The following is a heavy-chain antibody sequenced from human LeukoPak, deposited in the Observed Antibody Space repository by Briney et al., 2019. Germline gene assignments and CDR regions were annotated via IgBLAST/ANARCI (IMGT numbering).Heavy chain of an antibody. D-gene: IGHD2-15*01. Sequence: PGGSLRLSCAASGFTFSDYGMHWVRQAPGKGLEWVTVISNEGRVQYYADSVKGRFTISRDNSKNTLYLQMNSLRAEDTAVYYCAKLGIVVVVAATTWFDPWGQGTLVTVSS. V-gene: IGHV3-30*18. CDR1: GFTFSDYG. CDR3: AKLGIVVVVAATTWFDP. J-gene: IGHJ5*02. CDR2: ISNEGRVQ.